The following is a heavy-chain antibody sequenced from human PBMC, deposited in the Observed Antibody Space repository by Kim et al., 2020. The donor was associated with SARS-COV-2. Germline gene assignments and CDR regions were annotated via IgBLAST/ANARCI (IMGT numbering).Heavy chain of an antibody. Sequence: TTDADSVKGLFTISRDNAKNTLYLQMNSLGAEDTAVYFCAGDSSYALAFWSQGTTVTVSS. CDR3: AGDSSYALAF. CDR2: T. J-gene: IGHJ6*02. V-gene: IGHV3-74*01.